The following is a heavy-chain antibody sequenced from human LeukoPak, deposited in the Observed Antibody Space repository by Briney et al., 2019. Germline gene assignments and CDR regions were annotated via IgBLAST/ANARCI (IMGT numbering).Heavy chain of an antibody. V-gene: IGHV4-59*01. Sequence: SETLSLTCTVSGGSISSYYWSWIRQPPGEGLEWIGYIYYSGSTNYNPSLKSRVTISVDTSKNQFSLKLSSVTAADTAVYYCARAARVWELLGYYFDYWGQGTLVTVSS. J-gene: IGHJ4*02. CDR2: IYYSGST. D-gene: IGHD1-26*01. CDR3: ARAARVWELLGYYFDY. CDR1: GGSISSYY.